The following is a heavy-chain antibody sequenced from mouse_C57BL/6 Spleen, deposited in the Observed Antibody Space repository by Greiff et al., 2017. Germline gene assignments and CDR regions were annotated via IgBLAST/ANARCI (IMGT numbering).Heavy chain of an antibody. V-gene: IGHV1-61*01. CDR2: IYPSDSET. D-gene: IGHD4-1*01. CDR3: ARTGTGAWFAY. Sequence: QVHVKQPGAELVRPGSSVKLSCKASGYTFTSYWMDWVKQRPGQGLEWIGNIYPSDSETHYNQKFKDKATLTVDKSSSTAYMQLSSLTSEDSAVYYCARTGTGAWFAYWGQGTLVTVSA. J-gene: IGHJ3*01. CDR1: GYTFTSYW.